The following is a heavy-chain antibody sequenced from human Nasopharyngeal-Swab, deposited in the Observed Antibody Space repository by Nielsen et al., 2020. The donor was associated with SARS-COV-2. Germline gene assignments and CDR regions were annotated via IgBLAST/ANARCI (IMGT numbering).Heavy chain of an antibody. J-gene: IGHJ4*02. Sequence: SETLSLTCTVSGGSISSYYWSWIRKPPGKGLEWIGYIYYSGSTNYTPSLKSRVTISVDTSKNQFSLKLSSVTAADTAVYYCARGGRITIIDYWGQGTLVTVSS. CDR1: GGSISSYY. CDR3: ARGGRITIIDY. CDR2: IYYSGST. V-gene: IGHV4-59*01. D-gene: IGHD3-3*01.